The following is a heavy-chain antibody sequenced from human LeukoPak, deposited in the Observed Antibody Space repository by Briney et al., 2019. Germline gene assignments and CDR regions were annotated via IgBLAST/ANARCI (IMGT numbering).Heavy chain of an antibody. CDR2: KIWKTNSI. V-gene: IGHV3-9*01. D-gene: IGHD5-12*01. CDR1: GFTFDDLP. Sequence: GRSLRLSCVASGFTFDDLPIPGSGKPPGRAWRGAQVKIWKTNSIGYADSVKGRFTISRDNSRNTLYLQMNSLRAGDTAVYYCAKDRLAYSGHDYMYYYYGMDVWGQGTTVTVSS. CDR3: AKDRLAYSGHDYMYYYYGMDV. J-gene: IGHJ6*02.